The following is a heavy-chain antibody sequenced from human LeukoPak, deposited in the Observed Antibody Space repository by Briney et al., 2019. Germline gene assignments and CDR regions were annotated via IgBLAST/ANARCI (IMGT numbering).Heavy chain of an antibody. D-gene: IGHD6-19*01. V-gene: IGHV3-21*01. Sequence: GGSLRLSCAASGFTFSIYIMNWVRQAPGKGLEWVSSISSSSSYIYYADSVKGRFTISRDNAKNSLYLQMNSLRAEDTAVYSCARPSEGSGLEFDYWGQGTLVTVSS. CDR3: ARPSEGSGLEFDY. CDR2: ISSSSSYI. J-gene: IGHJ4*02. CDR1: GFTFSIYI.